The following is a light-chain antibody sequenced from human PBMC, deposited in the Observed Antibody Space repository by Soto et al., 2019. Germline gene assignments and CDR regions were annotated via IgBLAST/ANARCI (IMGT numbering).Light chain of an antibody. V-gene: IGKV3-20*01. CDR3: QQYCSSGT. CDR2: GAS. J-gene: IGKJ1*01. CDR1: QSVSNNY. Sequence: EIVLTQSPGTLSLSPGERSTLSFRASQSVSNNYLAWYQQKPGQAPRLLIYGASNRATGIPDRFSGSGSGTDFTLTISRLEPEDFAVYYCQQYCSSGTFGQGTKVDI.